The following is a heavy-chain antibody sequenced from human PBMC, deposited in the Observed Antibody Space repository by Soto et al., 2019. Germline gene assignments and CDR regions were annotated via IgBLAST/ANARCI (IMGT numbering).Heavy chain of an antibody. CDR2: VSFDSKNK. D-gene: IGHD4-4*01. V-gene: IGHV3-30*18. Sequence: GGSLRLSCAGSGFSFDAYGMHWVRQAPGKGLEWLTTVSFDSKNKYYIDSVEGRFTISRDNSKNMLFLQMNSLRHEDTAVYYCAKESVETSYSYYGMDVWGPGTTVTVSS. CDR1: GFSFDAYG. CDR3: AKESVETSYSYYGMDV. J-gene: IGHJ6*02.